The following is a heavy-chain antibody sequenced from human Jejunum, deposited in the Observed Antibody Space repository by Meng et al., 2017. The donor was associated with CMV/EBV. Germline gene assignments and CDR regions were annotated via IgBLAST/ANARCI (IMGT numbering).Heavy chain of an antibody. CDR2: ISTSSSYI. CDR1: GFTFSSYE. D-gene: IGHD1-1*01. V-gene: IGHV3-21*01. J-gene: IGHJ6*01. CDR3: ARGGTSIGMDV. Sequence: AASGFTFSSYEMNWVRQAPGKGLEWVSSISTSSSYIYYIDSLKGRLAISRDNAKNSLYLQLSSLTAEDTAVYYCARGGTSIGMDVWGQGTTVTVSS.